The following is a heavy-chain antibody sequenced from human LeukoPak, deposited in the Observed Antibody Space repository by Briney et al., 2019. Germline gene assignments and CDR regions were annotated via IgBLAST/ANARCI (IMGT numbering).Heavy chain of an antibody. CDR1: GFTFSSYS. CDR3: ARDLGVVRGVFTLDY. V-gene: IGHV3-21*01. D-gene: IGHD3-10*01. Sequence: GGFLRLSCVDSGFTFSSYSMNWVRQAPGKGLEWVSSISSSSSYTNYADSVRGRFTISRENAKNSLYLQMNSLRAEDTAVYYCARDLGVVRGVFTLDYWGQGTLVTVSS. J-gene: IGHJ4*02. CDR2: ISSSSSYT.